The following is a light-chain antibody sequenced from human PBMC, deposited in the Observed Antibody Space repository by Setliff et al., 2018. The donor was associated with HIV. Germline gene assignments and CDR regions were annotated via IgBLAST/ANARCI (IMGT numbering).Light chain of an antibody. V-gene: IGKV1-9*01. CDR3: QQLNTYSALT. CDR2: AAS. J-gene: IGKJ4*01. CDR1: QGISSY. Sequence: DIHLTQSPSFLSASVGDRVSITCRASQGISSYLAWYQQKPGKGPKLLMYAASTLQSGVPPRFSGSGSGTEFTLTISSLQPEDFATYYCQQLNTYSALTFGGGTKVDIK.